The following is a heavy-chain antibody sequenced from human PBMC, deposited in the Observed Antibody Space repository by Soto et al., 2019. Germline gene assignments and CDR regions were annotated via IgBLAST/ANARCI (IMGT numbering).Heavy chain of an antibody. V-gene: IGHV1-69*12. D-gene: IGHD5-12*01. Sequence: QVQLVQSGAEVKKPGSSVKVSCKASGGTFSNYPISWVRQAPGQGLEWMGGIIPIFGTVNYAQKFQGRVTMPAAEPTSPAYMELSSLRSEATAVYYCARGNHRWLQLWYFDLWGRGTLVTVSS. J-gene: IGHJ2*01. CDR1: GGTFSNYP. CDR2: IIPIFGTV. CDR3: ARGNHRWLQLWYFDL.